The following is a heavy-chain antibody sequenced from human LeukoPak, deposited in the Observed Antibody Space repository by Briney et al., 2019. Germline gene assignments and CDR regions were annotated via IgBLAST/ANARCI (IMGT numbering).Heavy chain of an antibody. D-gene: IGHD3-22*01. CDR2: MNPNSGNT. CDR1: GYTFTSYD. V-gene: IGHV1-8*01. CDR3: ARSGYDSCGYYPYYYYYYYMDV. Sequence: GASVKVSCKASGYTFTSYDINWVRQATGQGLEWMGWMNPNSGNTGYAQKFQGRVTMTRNTSISTAYMELSSLRSEDTAVYYCARSGYDSCGYYPYYYYYYYMDVWGKGTTVTVSS. J-gene: IGHJ6*03.